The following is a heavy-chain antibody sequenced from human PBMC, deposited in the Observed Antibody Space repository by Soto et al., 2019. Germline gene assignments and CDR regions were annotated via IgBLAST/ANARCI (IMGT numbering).Heavy chain of an antibody. J-gene: IGHJ5*02. V-gene: IGHV3-74*01. D-gene: IGHD6-13*01. CDR1: GFTLSSYW. CDR2: INSDGSST. CDR3: ARPPYSSSWYVDNWFDP. Sequence: GGSLRLSCAASGFTLSSYWMHWVRQAPGKGLVWVSRINSDGSSTSYADSVKGRFTISRDNAKNTLYLQMNSLRAEDTAVYYCARPPYSSSWYVDNWFDPWGQGTLVTVSS.